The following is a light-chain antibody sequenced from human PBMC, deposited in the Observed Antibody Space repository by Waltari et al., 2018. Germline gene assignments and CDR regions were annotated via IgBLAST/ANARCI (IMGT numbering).Light chain of an antibody. V-gene: IGLV2-14*03. Sequence: QSALTQPASVSGSPGQSITISCTGTSSDVGGYNYVSWYQQHPGKAPKLIIFDVNNRPPGVSNRFSGSKSGNTASLTISGLQAEDEADYYCSAYISSSTLELFGGGTRLTVL. CDR2: DVN. CDR1: SSDVGGYNY. J-gene: IGLJ2*01. CDR3: SAYISSSTLEL.